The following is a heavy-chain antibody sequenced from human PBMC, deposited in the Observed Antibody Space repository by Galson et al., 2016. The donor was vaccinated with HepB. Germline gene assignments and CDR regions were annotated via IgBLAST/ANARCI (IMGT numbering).Heavy chain of an antibody. Sequence: SCKASGDSFNRYSISWVRQAPGLGLEWMGGIIPIFGTPDYAQKLQGRVIITADVSTSTSYMGLSSLRFEDTVVYYCATLSYDVVTGYQYFFDHWGQGTLVTVSS. J-gene: IGHJ4*02. CDR2: IIPIFGTP. CDR3: ATLSYDVVTGYQYFFDH. D-gene: IGHD3-9*01. CDR1: GDSFNRYS. V-gene: IGHV1-69*01.